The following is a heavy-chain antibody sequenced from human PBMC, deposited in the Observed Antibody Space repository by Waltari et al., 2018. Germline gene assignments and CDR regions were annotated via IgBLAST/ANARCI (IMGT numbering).Heavy chain of an antibody. CDR1: GFTFSSYG. Sequence: QVQLVESGGGVVQPGRSLRLSCAASGFTFSSYGMHWVGQAPGKGLEWVAVIWYDGSNKYYADSVKGRFTISRDNSKNTLYLQMNSLRAEDTAVYYCARDGSSGWLVDYWGQGTLVTVSS. D-gene: IGHD6-19*01. CDR3: ARDGSSGWLVDY. J-gene: IGHJ4*02. CDR2: IWYDGSNK. V-gene: IGHV3-33*01.